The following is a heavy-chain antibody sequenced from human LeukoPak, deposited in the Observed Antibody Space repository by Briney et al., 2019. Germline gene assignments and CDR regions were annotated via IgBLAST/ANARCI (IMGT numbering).Heavy chain of an antibody. CDR3: ARASYDGYYFDY. CDR1: GYTFRSYW. V-gene: IGHV5-51*01. J-gene: IGHJ4*02. CDR2: IYPGDSDT. D-gene: IGHD5-12*01. Sequence: GESLKISCKSFGYTFRSYWIAWVRQMPGKGLEWMGSIYPGDSDTRYSPSFQGQVTISADKSISTASLQWSSLKASDTAMYYCARASYDGYYFDYWGQGTLVTVSS.